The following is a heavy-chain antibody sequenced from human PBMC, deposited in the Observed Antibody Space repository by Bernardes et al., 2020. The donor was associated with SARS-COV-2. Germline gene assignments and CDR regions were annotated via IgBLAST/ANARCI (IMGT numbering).Heavy chain of an antibody. CDR2: IYYSGST. J-gene: IGHJ6*02. CDR1: GGSISSYY. V-gene: IGHV4-59*01. Sequence: SETLSLTCTVSGGSISSYYWSWIRQPPGKGLEWIGYIYYSGSTNYNPSLKSRVTISVDTSKNQFSLKLSSVTAADTAVYYCARVPRIAAAGRVYYYGMDVWGQGTTVTVSS. D-gene: IGHD6-13*01. CDR3: ARVPRIAAAGRVYYYGMDV.